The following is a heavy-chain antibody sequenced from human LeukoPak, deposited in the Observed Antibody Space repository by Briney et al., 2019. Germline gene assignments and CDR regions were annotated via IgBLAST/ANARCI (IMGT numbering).Heavy chain of an antibody. CDR2: ISSDSSYI. CDR3: ARRRYSSGRYSDY. J-gene: IGHJ4*02. V-gene: IGHV3-21*01. D-gene: IGHD6-19*01. Sequence: GGSLRLSCAASGFTFSSYGMNWVRQAPGKGLEWVSSISSDSSYIYYADSVKGRFTISRDNSKNSLYLQMNSLRAEDTAVYYCARRRYSSGRYSDYWGQGTLVTVSS. CDR1: GFTFSSYG.